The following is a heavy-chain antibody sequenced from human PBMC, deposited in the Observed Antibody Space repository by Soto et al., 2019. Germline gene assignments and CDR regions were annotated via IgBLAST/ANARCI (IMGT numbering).Heavy chain of an antibody. D-gene: IGHD6-19*01. CDR1: GGSISSGGYS. CDR2: IYHSGSI. J-gene: IGHJ4*02. CDR3: ARAIAVAGYDY. V-gene: IGHV4-30-2*01. Sequence: SETLSLTCAVSGGSISSGGYSWSWIRQPPGKGLEWIGYIYHSGSIYYNPSLKSRVTISVDRSKNQFSLKLSSVTAADTAVYYCARAIAVAGYDYWGQGTLVTVSS.